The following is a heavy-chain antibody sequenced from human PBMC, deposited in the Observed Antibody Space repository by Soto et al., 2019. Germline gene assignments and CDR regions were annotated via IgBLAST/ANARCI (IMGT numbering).Heavy chain of an antibody. Sequence: SQTLSLTCAISGDSVSSNTVAWNWIRQSPSRGLEWLGRTNYRSKWYFDYALSVKSRITINPDTSKNQFSLQLNSVTPEDTAVYYCARDKDVTRGYGMDVWGQRTTVTVSS. CDR3: ARDKDVTRGYGMDV. D-gene: IGHD2-21*02. CDR2: TNYRSKWYF. J-gene: IGHJ6*02. CDR1: GDSVSSNTVA. V-gene: IGHV6-1*01.